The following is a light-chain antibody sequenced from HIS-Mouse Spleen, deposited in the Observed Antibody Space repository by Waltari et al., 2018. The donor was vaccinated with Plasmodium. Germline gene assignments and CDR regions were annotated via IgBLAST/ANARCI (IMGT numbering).Light chain of an antibody. CDR2: DAS. V-gene: IGKV3-11*01. Sequence: DIVLTQSPATLSLSTGESATISCMASQSVSSYLAWYQHKPGQAPRLLIYDASNRATGIPARFSGSGSGTDFTLTISSLEPEDFAVYYCQQRSNWPRVLTFGGGTKVEIK. CDR1: QSVSSY. CDR3: QQRSNWPRVLT. J-gene: IGKJ4*01.